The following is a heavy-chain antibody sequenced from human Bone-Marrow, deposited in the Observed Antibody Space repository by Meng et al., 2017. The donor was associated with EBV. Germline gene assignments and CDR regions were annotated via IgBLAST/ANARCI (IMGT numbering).Heavy chain of an antibody. Sequence: GQLPKWGPRLLNPSETPSLTCAVYVGSFSGYYWSWIRQPPGKGRESIGEINHSGSTNYNPSLKSRVTISVDTSKNQFSLKLSSVTAADTAVYYCASRHYYDSSGYYGFDYWGQGTLVTVSS. CDR2: INHSGST. D-gene: IGHD3-22*01. V-gene: IGHV4-34*01. CDR3: ASRHYYDSSGYYGFDY. J-gene: IGHJ4*02. CDR1: VGSFSGYY.